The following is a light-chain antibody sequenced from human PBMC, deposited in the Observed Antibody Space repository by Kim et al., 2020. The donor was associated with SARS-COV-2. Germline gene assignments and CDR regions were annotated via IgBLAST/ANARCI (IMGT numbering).Light chain of an antibody. CDR2: NDY. CDR1: DTGSKS. V-gene: IGLV3-21*04. Sequence: SYELTQPPSVSVAPGQTATITCGTGDTGSKSVHWYQQKPGQAPALVIYNDYARPSGIPERFSGSNSGTTATLTISRVEAGDEADYYCHVWDSSSDPFVFG. J-gene: IGLJ1*01. CDR3: HVWDSSSDPFV.